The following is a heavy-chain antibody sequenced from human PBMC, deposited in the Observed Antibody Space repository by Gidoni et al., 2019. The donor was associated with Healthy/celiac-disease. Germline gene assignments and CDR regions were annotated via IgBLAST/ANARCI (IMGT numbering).Heavy chain of an antibody. J-gene: IGHJ6*02. Sequence: QVQLVQSGAEVKKPGSSVQVSCKASGGTFRSCAISWVRQAPGQGLEWMGGIIPIFGTANYAQKFQGRVTITADKSTSTAYMELSSLRSEDTAVYYCATLKATMVRGAPLGWYYYGMDVWGQGTTVTVSS. CDR3: ATLKATMVRGAPLGWYYYGMDV. CDR1: GGTFRSCA. V-gene: IGHV1-69*06. D-gene: IGHD3-10*01. CDR2: IIPIFGTA.